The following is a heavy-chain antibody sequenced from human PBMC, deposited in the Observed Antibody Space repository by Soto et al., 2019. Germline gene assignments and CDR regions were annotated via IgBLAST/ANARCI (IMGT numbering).Heavy chain of an antibody. CDR2: IYYSGST. D-gene: IGHD4-4*01. Sequence: SETLSLTCTVPGGSISSYYWSWIRQPPGKGLEWIGYIYYSGSTNYNPSLKSRVTISVDTSKNQFSLKLSSVTAADTAVYYCARHERGNDYSNYSYYYYMDVWGKGTTVTVSS. J-gene: IGHJ6*03. CDR1: GGSISSYY. CDR3: ARHERGNDYSNYSYYYYMDV. V-gene: IGHV4-59*08.